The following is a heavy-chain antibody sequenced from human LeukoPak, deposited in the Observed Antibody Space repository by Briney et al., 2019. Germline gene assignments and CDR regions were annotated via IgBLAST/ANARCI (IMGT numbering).Heavy chain of an antibody. CDR3: ARDGRIAVAGFYYYYGMDV. Sequence: SETLSLTCTVSGGSVSSGGYYWSWIRQPPGKGLEWIGYIYYGGSTNYNPSLKSRVTISVDTSKNQFSLKLSSVTAADTAMYYSARDGRIAVAGFYYYYGMDVWGQGTTVTVSS. CDR1: GGSVSSGGYY. D-gene: IGHD6-19*01. J-gene: IGHJ6*02. CDR2: IYYGGST. V-gene: IGHV4-61*08.